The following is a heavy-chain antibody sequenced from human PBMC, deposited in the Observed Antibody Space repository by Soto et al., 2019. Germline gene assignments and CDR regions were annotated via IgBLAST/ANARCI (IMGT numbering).Heavy chain of an antibody. Sequence: QVHLLLPSGAEVKKPGSSVKVSCKASGGTPSNSAISWVRQAPGQGLEWMGGIIPVFGLVKYAQDFQGRVTFTANESTNTAWMQLGSLTPRDAAVYYCAGGRTGVVGRRAYSAMDVWGHGTTV. V-gene: IGHV1-69*01. CDR2: IIPVFGLV. J-gene: IGHJ6*02. D-gene: IGHD3-3*01. CDR1: GGTPSNSA. CDR3: AGGRTGVVGRRAYSAMDV.